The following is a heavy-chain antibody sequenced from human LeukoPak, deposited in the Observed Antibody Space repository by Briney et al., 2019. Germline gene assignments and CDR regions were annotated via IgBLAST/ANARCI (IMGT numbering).Heavy chain of an antibody. Sequence: PSETLSLTCTVSGGSISSSSYYWGWIRQPPGKGLEWIGSIYYSGSTYYNPSLKSRVTISVDTSKNQFSLKLSSVTAADTAVYYCARRDYDILTGYSYYFGYWGQGTLVTVSS. CDR1: GGSISSSSYY. J-gene: IGHJ4*02. CDR3: ARRDYDILTGYSYYFGY. D-gene: IGHD3-9*01. CDR2: IYYSGST. V-gene: IGHV4-39*01.